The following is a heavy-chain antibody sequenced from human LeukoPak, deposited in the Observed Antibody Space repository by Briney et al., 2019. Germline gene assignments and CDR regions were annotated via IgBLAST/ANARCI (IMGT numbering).Heavy chain of an antibody. J-gene: IGHJ4*02. V-gene: IGHV3-11*04. CDR2: ISNSGSTI. CDR1: GFTFSDYY. Sequence: GGSLRLSCAASGFTFSDYYMSWVRQASGKGLEWISYISNSGSTIYYAESVKGRFTISRDNAKNSLYLQMNSLRAEDTAVYYCARDGYNWRGSDYWGQGTLVTVSS. CDR3: ARDGYNWRGSDY. D-gene: IGHD5-24*01.